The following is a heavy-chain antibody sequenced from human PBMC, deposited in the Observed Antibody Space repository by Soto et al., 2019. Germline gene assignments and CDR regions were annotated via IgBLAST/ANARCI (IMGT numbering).Heavy chain of an antibody. J-gene: IGHJ4*02. D-gene: IGHD1-26*01. CDR3: ARRGQYHGAFDY. Sequence: GESLKISCKGSGYSFTTHWIGWMRQMPGKALEWMGIIYPGDSDTRYSPSFQGQVSNSADKSITTAYLQWSSLKASDTAMYYCARRGQYHGAFDYWGQGTLVTVSS. CDR2: IYPGDSDT. V-gene: IGHV5-51*01. CDR1: GYSFTTHW.